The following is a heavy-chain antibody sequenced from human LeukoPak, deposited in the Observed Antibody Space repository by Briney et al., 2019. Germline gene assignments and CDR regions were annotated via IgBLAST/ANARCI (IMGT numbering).Heavy chain of an antibody. J-gene: IGHJ6*02. CDR1: GGSISSSSYY. Sequence: SETLSLTCTVSGGSISSSSYYWGWIRQPPGKGLEWIGSIYYSGSTYYNPSLKSRVTIPVDTSKNQFSLKLSSVTAADTAVYYCARHEGYCSSTSCNYYYGMDVWGQGTTVTVSS. CDR2: IYYSGST. V-gene: IGHV4-39*01. D-gene: IGHD2-2*01. CDR3: ARHEGYCSSTSCNYYYGMDV.